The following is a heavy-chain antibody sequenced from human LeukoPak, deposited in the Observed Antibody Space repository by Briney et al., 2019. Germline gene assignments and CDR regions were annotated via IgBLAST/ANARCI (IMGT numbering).Heavy chain of an antibody. V-gene: IGHV4-59*01. CDR1: GGSISSDS. J-gene: IGHJ4*02. CDR2: IYYRGST. Sequence: PSETLSLTCNVSGGSISSDSWSWIRQPPGKGLEWIGYIYYRGSTNYNPSLKSRVTISVDTSKNQFSLKLRSVTAADTAVYFCARECQPGIAALCWGQGTLVTVSS. CDR3: ARECQPGIAALC. D-gene: IGHD6-13*01.